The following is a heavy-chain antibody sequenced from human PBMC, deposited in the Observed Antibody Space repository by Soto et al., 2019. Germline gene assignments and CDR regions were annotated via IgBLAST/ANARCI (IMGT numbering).Heavy chain of an antibody. J-gene: IGHJ4*02. V-gene: IGHV4-30-4*01. CDR2: IYYSGST. CDR3: ARKSDLGYYFDY. Sequence: PSETLSLTCTVSGGSISSGDYYWSWIRQPPGKGLEWIGYIYYSGSTYYNPSLKSRVTISVDTSKNQFSLKLSSVTAADTAVYYCARKSDLGYYFDYWGQGTLVTVSS. CDR1: GGSISSGDYY.